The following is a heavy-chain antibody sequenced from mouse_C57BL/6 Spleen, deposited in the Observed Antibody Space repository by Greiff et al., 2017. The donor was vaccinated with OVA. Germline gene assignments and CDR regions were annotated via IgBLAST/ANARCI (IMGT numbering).Heavy chain of an antibody. D-gene: IGHD1-1*01. CDR2: IYPRSGNT. Sequence: VQLQQSGAELARPGASVKLSCKASGYTFTSYGISWVKQRTGQGLEWIGEIYPRSGNTYYNEKFKGKATLTADKSSSTAYLELRSLTSEDSAVYFCALPYGSSVHWYFDVWGTGTTVTVSS. CDR3: ALPYGSSVHWYFDV. V-gene: IGHV1-81*01. CDR1: GYTFTSYG. J-gene: IGHJ1*03.